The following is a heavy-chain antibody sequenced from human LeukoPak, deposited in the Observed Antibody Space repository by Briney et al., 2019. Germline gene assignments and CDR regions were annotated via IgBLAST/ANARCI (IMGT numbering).Heavy chain of an antibody. CDR1: GGSISSYY. CDR3: ARHDTHRDGYNRAFDI. Sequence: SETLSLTCTVSGGSISSYYWSWIRQPPGKGLEWIGYIYYSGSTNYNPSLKSRATISVDTSKNQFSLKLSSVTAADTAVYYCARHDTHRDGYNRAFDIWGQGTMVTVSS. J-gene: IGHJ3*02. V-gene: IGHV4-59*08. D-gene: IGHD5-24*01. CDR2: IYYSGST.